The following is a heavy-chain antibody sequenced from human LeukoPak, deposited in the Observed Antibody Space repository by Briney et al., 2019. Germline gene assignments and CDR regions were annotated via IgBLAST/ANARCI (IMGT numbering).Heavy chain of an antibody. V-gene: IGHV1-69*04. Sequence: SVKVSCKASGGTFSSYAISWVRQAPGQGLEWMGRIIPILGIANYAQRFQGRVTITADKSTSTAYMELSSLRSEDTAVYYCAEYSGYNYGMDVWGQGTTVTVSS. CDR1: GGTFSSYA. J-gene: IGHJ6*02. CDR3: AEYSGYNYGMDV. D-gene: IGHD5-12*01. CDR2: IIPILGIA.